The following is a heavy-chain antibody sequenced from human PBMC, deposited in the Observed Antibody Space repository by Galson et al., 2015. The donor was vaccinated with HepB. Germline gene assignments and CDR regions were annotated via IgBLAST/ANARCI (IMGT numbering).Heavy chain of an antibody. J-gene: IGHJ4*02. CDR3: ARGAYDYVWGSYRYGPFDH. CDR2: ISSNSIHT. CDR1: GSTFSDYY. V-gene: IGHV3-11*03. Sequence: SLRLSCAASGSTFSDYYMSWIRQAPGKGLEWVSYISSNSIHTNYADSLKGRITVSRDNAKDSLYLQMNSLRAEDTAVYYCARGAYDYVWGSYRYGPFDHWGQGTLVTVSS. D-gene: IGHD3-16*02.